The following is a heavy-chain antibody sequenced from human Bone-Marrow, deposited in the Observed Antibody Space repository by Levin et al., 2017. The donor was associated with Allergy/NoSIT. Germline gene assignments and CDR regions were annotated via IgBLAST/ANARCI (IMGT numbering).Heavy chain of an antibody. CDR1: GDSIRNYC. J-gene: IGHJ6*02. CDR3: ARDRDYYYAMDV. CDR2: IDYSGGT. V-gene: IGHV4-59*01. D-gene: IGHD3-10*01. Sequence: SETLSLTCTVSGDSIRNYCWTWIRQPPGKGLEWIGCIDYSGGTNYNTSLKSRVSISLDTSENHFLLKLTSVTAADSAVYYCARDRDYYYAMDVWGRGTTVTVSS.